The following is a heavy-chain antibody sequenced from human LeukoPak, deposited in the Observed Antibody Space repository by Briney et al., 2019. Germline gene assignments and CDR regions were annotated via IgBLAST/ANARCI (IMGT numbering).Heavy chain of an antibody. CDR3: ARGDPHADL. Sequence: GGSLRLSCVGSGFTFSANSMNWVRQAPGRGLEWVSFISSSSTTIYYADSVKGRFTISRDNARTSLYLQMNSLRVEDTGVYYCARGDPHADLWGQGTLVTVSS. V-gene: IGHV3-48*04. CDR2: ISSSSTTI. CDR1: GFTFSANS. J-gene: IGHJ5*02.